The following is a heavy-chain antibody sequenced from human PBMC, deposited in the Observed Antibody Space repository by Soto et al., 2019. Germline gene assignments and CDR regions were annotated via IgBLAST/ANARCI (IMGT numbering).Heavy chain of an antibody. CDR3: ARDQGVAAAGITWFDP. D-gene: IGHD6-13*01. V-gene: IGHV4-4*07. CDR2: IHSSGST. CDR1: GASMNSYH. J-gene: IGHJ5*02. Sequence: QVQLQASGPGLVKPSETLSLTCTVSGASMNSYHWSWIRQPAGKGLEWIGHIHSSGSTNYNPSLKRRATRSVDTSKNQFYLRLMSLTAADTAVYYCARDQGVAAAGITWFDPWGPGSLVTVSS.